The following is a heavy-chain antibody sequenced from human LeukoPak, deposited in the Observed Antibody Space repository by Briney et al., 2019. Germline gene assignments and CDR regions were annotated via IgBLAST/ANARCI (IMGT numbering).Heavy chain of an antibody. CDR2: ITDSGGST. Sequence: PGGSLRLSCTASGFTFSSYAMSWVRQAPGKGLEWVSAITDSGGSTSYAVSVRGRFTISRDNSKNTLYLQMNSLRAEDTAVYYCAKDTSARRGSLNGWGQGTLVTVSS. CDR3: AKDTSARRGSLNG. D-gene: IGHD3-16*02. CDR1: GFTFSSYA. J-gene: IGHJ4*02. V-gene: IGHV3-23*01.